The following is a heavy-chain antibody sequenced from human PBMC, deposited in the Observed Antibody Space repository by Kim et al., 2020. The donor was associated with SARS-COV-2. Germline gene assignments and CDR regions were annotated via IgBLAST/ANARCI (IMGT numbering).Heavy chain of an antibody. J-gene: IGHJ6*02. CDR1: GDSVSSNSAA. CDR3: AREHYSSGTLLSGYYHYGMDV. D-gene: IGHD6-19*01. CDR2: TYYRSKWYN. V-gene: IGHV6-1*01. Sequence: SQTLSLTCAISGDSVSSNSAAWNWIRQSPSRGLEWLGRTYYRSKWYNDYAVSVNSRITINPDTSKNQFSLQLRSLTPEDTAVYYCAREHYSSGTLLSGYYHYGMDVWGQGTTVTVSS.